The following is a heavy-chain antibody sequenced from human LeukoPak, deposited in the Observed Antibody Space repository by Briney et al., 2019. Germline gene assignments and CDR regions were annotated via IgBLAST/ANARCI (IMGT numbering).Heavy chain of an antibody. CDR1: GGPFSGYF. Sequence: SETLSLTCAVSGGPFSGYFWSWIRQPPGKGLEWIGYIDYSGSTNYNPSLKSRVTISVDTSKSQFSLKLNSVTAADTAVFYCARGVPSYAYDGSGYYHSSAGYKPWGQGTLVTVSS. CDR2: IDYSGST. D-gene: IGHD3-22*01. J-gene: IGHJ3*01. V-gene: IGHV4-59*01. CDR3: ARGVPSYAYDGSGYYHSSAGYKP.